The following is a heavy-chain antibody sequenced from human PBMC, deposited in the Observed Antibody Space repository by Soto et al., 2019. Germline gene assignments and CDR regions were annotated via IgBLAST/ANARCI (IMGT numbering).Heavy chain of an antibody. D-gene: IGHD3-9*01. J-gene: IGHJ6*02. CDR1: GYTFTGYY. Sequence: ASVKVSCKASGYTFTGYYMHWVRQAPGQALEWMGWINPNSGGTNYAQKFQGWVTMTRDTSISTAYMELSRLRSDDTAVYYCARDKNGPYYDILTGYSAGMDVWGQGTTVTVSS. CDR3: ARDKNGPYYDILTGYSAGMDV. V-gene: IGHV1-2*04. CDR2: INPNSGGT.